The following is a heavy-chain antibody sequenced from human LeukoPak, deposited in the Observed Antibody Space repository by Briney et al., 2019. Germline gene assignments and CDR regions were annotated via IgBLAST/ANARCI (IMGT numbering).Heavy chain of an antibody. CDR3: ARGAPAGMDV. V-gene: IGHV4-34*01. CDR1: GGSFSGYY. Sequence: SETLSLTCAVYGGSFSGYYWSWIRQPPGKGLEWIGEINHSGGTNYNPSLKSRVTISVDTSKNQFSLKLSSVTAADTAVYYCARGAPAGMDVWGKGTTVTVSS. J-gene: IGHJ6*04. CDR2: INHSGGT.